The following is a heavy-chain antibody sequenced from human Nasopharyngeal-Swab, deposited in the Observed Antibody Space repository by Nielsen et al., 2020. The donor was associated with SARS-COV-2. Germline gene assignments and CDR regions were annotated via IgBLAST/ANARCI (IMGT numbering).Heavy chain of an antibody. D-gene: IGHD2-21*01. CDR1: RGTFSGYS. Sequence: GGSLRLSCAVYRGTFSGYSWSWVRQAPGKGLEWVSIISGSGDTTYYADSVNDRFTISRDNSKNTLYLQMNSLRVEDTALYYCAKAPYLRGLDVWGQGTTVTVSS. J-gene: IGHJ6*02. CDR2: ISGSGDTT. V-gene: IGHV3-23*01. CDR3: AKAPYLRGLDV.